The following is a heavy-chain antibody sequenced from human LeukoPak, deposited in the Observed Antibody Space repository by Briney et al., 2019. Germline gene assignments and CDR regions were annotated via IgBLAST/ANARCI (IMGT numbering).Heavy chain of an antibody. Sequence: SGTLSLTCAVSGGSISSSNWWSWVRQPPGKGLEWIGEIYHSGSTNYNPSLKSRVTISVDKSKNQFSLKLSSVTAADTAVYYCARDNEPYCSSTSCYGGFDYWGQGTLVTVSS. CDR3: ARDNEPYCSSTSCYGGFDY. D-gene: IGHD2-2*01. CDR1: GGSISSSNW. V-gene: IGHV4-4*02. J-gene: IGHJ4*02. CDR2: IYHSGST.